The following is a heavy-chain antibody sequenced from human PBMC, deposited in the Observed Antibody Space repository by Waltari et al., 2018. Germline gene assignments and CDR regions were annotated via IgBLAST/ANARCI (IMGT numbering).Heavy chain of an antibody. CDR3: ARQWYYGSGSYYTAEYFQH. CDR1: GYSISSGYY. D-gene: IGHD3-10*01. Sequence: QVQLQESGPGLVKPSETLSLTCAVSGYSISSGYYWGWIRQPPGQGLEWIGSIYHSGRTYDNPTLKSRYTISVDTSKNECSRKLSSVTAADTAVYYCARQWYYGSGSYYTAEYFQHWGQGTLVTVSS. J-gene: IGHJ1*01. CDR2: IYHSGRT. V-gene: IGHV4-38-2*01.